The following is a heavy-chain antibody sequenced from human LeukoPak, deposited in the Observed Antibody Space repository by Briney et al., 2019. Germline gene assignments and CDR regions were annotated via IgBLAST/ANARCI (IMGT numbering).Heavy chain of an antibody. CDR1: GGSFSPYY. J-gene: IGHJ5*02. CDR3: ARDGGSNNYWFDP. CDR2: IGHSGTT. V-gene: IGHV4-34*01. D-gene: IGHD4-23*01. Sequence: PSETLSLTCAFYGGSFSPYYWIWIRQPPGEGLEWIGGIGHSGTTNYNPSLKSRVTISLDTSKNQFSLKLSSVTAADTAVYYCARDGGSNNYWFDPWGQGTLVTVSS.